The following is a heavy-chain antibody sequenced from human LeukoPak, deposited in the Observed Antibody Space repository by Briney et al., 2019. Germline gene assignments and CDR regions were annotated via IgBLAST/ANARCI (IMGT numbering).Heavy chain of an antibody. CDR2: IYSGGST. CDR1: GGSISSYY. V-gene: IGHV3-66*02. Sequence: ETLSLTCTVSGGSISSYYWSWIRQPPGKGLEWVSVIYSGGSTYYADSVKGRFTISRDNSKNTLYLQMNSLRAEDTAVYYCATLFGLWGQGTLVTVSS. CDR3: ATLFGL. J-gene: IGHJ5*02.